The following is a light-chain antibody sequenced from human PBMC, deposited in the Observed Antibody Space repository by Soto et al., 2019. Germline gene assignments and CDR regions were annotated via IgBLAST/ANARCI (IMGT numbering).Light chain of an antibody. Sequence: QSVLTQPRSVSGSPGQSVTISCTGTSSDVGGYNYVSWYQQNPGKAPKLMIYDVSYRPSGVPDRFSGSKSGNTASLTISGLQAEDEADYYCCSYAGSYTLLVFGGGTKVTVL. CDR1: SSDVGGYNY. J-gene: IGLJ3*02. CDR2: DVS. V-gene: IGLV2-11*01. CDR3: CSYAGSYTLLV.